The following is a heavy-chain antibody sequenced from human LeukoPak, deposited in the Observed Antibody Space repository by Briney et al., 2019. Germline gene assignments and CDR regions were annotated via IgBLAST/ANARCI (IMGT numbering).Heavy chain of an antibody. Sequence: PGGSLRLSCAASGFTFDDYAMHWVRQAPGKGLEWVSGISWNSGSIGYADSVKGRFTISRDNAKNSLYLQMNSLRAEDTAVYYCASNQGSGSGYDAFDIRGQGTMVTVSS. V-gene: IGHV3-9*01. CDR3: ASNQGSGSGYDAFDI. D-gene: IGHD5-12*01. J-gene: IGHJ3*02. CDR2: ISWNSGSI. CDR1: GFTFDDYA.